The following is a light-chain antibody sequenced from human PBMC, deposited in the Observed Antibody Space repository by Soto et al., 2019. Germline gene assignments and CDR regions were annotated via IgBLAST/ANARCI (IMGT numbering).Light chain of an antibody. Sequence: SYELTQPPSVSVAPGQTARITCGGNDIGRKSVNWYQLKPGQAPVLVVYGDSGRPSGIPERISGSNSGNTATLTISRVEAGDEADYYCQVWDSNNDHVVFGGGTKLTVL. CDR2: GDS. J-gene: IGLJ2*01. CDR3: QVWDSNNDHVV. V-gene: IGLV3-21*02. CDR1: DIGRKS.